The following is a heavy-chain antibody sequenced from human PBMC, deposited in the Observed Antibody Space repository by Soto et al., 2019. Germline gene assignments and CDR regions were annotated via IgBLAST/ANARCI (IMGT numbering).Heavy chain of an antibody. J-gene: IGHJ4*02. CDR2: IFPTDSTT. V-gene: IGHV5-51*01. D-gene: IGHD2-2*03. Sequence: GESLKISCKGSGYSFASYWIGWVRQMPGKGLEWMGMIFPTDSTTTYSPSFQGQVTISADKSISTGYLQWSSLKASDTAMYYCARAVVGYCSSGSCPADFCGQRTLVTVSS. CDR1: GYSFASYW. CDR3: ARAVVGYCSSGSCPADF.